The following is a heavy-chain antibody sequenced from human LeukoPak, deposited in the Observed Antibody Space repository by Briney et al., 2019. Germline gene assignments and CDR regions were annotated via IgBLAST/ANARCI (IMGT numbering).Heavy chain of an antibody. CDR1: GYTFTGYY. V-gene: IGHV1-2*02. J-gene: IGHJ4*02. D-gene: IGHD1-26*01. Sequence: ASVKVSCKASGYTFTGYYMHWVRQAPGQRLEWMGWINPNSGGTNYAQKFQGRVTMTRDTSISTAYMELCRLRSDDTAVYYCAREDSGSSDFDYWGQGTLVTVSS. CDR2: INPNSGGT. CDR3: AREDSGSSDFDY.